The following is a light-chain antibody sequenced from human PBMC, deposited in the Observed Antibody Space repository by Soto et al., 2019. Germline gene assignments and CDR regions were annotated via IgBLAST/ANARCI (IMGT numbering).Light chain of an antibody. CDR2: DAS. CDR1: QSVSSSY. V-gene: IGKV3-11*01. Sequence: IVVTPVPCALSLFPGERATLPWRALQSVSSSYLAWYQQKPGQAPRLLIYDASNRATGIPARFSGSGSGTDFTLTISSLEPEDFAVYYCQQRSNWPSITFGQGTRLEIK. J-gene: IGKJ5*01. CDR3: QQRSNWPSIT.